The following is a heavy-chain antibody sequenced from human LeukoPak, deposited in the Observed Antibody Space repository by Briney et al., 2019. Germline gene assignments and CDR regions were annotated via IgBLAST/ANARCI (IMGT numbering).Heavy chain of an antibody. J-gene: IGHJ6*02. Sequence: PSETLSLTCTVSGGSISSYYWSWIRQPPGKGLEWIGYIYYSGSTNYNPSLKSRVTISVDTSKNQFSLKLSSVTAADTAVYYCAGGYCSSTSCVYYYYGMDVWGQGTTVTVSS. CDR3: AGGYCSSTSCVYYYYGMDV. D-gene: IGHD2-2*01. CDR1: GGSISSYY. CDR2: IYYSGST. V-gene: IGHV4-59*12.